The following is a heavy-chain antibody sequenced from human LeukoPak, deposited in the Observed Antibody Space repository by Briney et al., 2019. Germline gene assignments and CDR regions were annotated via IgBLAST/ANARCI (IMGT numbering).Heavy chain of an antibody. V-gene: IGHV4-59*01. D-gene: IGHD6-25*01. CDR1: GGSISSYY. Sequence: SETLSLTCIVSGGSISSYYWTWIRQPPGKGLEWIGNIHNGGSTNYNPSLKSRVTISADTSKKQFSLKVTSVTAADTAVYYCARDRGSSGNDYYFDFWGQGTPVTVPS. J-gene: IGHJ4*02. CDR3: ARDRGSSGNDYYFDF. CDR2: IHNGGST.